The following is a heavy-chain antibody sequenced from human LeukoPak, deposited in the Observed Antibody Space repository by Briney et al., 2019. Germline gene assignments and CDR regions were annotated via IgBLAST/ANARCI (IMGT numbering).Heavy chain of an antibody. Sequence: GESMNISCKPSGYRSISHWNGLLRQMPGKGLEWMGIIFPGDSDTRYSPSFQGQVTFSADKAIETAYLQWSSLKASDAALHYCVRGDSGGVFVWWAKGGLVTVSS. D-gene: IGHD2-21*02. J-gene: IGHJ4*02. CDR3: VRGDSGGVFVW. V-gene: IGHV5-51*01. CDR1: GYRSISHW. CDR2: IFPGDSDT.